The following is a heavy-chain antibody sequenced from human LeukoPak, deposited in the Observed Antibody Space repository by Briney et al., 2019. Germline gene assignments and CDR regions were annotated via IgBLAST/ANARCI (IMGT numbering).Heavy chain of an antibody. V-gene: IGHV3-30*02. CDR2: MRFDGSNE. D-gene: IGHD2-2*01. J-gene: IGHJ4*02. CDR1: GFTFRNYG. CDR3: AKDPKSYSASWVFDS. Sequence: PGGSLRLSCAVSGFTFRNYGMHWVRQAPGKGLEWVTFMRFDGSNEYYADSVKGRFTISRDNSKNTLYLQMNSLRPEDTAVYYCAKDPKSYSASWVFDSWGQGTLVTVSS.